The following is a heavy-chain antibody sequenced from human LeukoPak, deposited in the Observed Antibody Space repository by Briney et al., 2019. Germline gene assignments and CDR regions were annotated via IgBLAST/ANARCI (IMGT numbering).Heavy chain of an antibody. CDR3: TGNYYGSGSYADFDY. CDR1: GFTFSSYG. CDR2: IRSTANGYAT. Sequence: GGSLRLSCAASGFTFSSYGMHWVRQASGKGLEWVGRIRSTANGYATAYAASVKGRFTISRDDSKNTAYLQMDSLKTEDTAVYYCTGNYYGSGSYADFDYWGQGTLVTVSS. J-gene: IGHJ4*02. V-gene: IGHV3-73*01. D-gene: IGHD3-10*01.